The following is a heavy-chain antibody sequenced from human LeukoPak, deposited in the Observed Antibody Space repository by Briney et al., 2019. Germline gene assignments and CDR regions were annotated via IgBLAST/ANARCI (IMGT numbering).Heavy chain of an antibody. J-gene: IGHJ4*02. CDR2: IYYSGNT. V-gene: IGHV4-39*01. CDR1: GGSISSSGYF. Sequence: PSETLSLTCTVSGGSISSSGYFWGWIRQPPGKGLEWIGTIYYSGNTYYNPSLKSRVTISIDTSKNQFSLKLNSVTAADTAVYYCANFDYWGQGTLVTVSS. CDR3: ANFDY.